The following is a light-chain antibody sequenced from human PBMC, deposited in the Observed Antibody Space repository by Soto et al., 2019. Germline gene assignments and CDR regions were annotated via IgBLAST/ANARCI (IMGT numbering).Light chain of an antibody. CDR2: EVN. V-gene: IGLV2-8*01. Sequence: QSALTQPASVSGSPGQPITISCTGTSSDVGGYNYVSRYQQHPGKAPKLMIYEVNKRPSGVPDRFSGSKSGNTASLTVSGLQAEDEADYYCSSYAGSGNVFGTGTKVTVL. J-gene: IGLJ1*01. CDR1: SSDVGGYNY. CDR3: SSYAGSGNV.